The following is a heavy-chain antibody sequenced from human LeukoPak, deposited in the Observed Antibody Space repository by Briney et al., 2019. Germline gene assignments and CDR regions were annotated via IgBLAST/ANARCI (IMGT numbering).Heavy chain of an antibody. Sequence: GGSLRLSCAASGFTFSNNDMHWVRQGPGKGLEWVSAIDTSGDTYYPGSVKGRFTISRENAKNILYLQMNSLRVGDTAVYYCAKDSGAFFDYWGQGTLVTVSS. J-gene: IGHJ4*02. CDR1: GFTFSNND. D-gene: IGHD3-16*01. CDR2: IDTSGDT. V-gene: IGHV3-13*01. CDR3: AKDSGAFFDY.